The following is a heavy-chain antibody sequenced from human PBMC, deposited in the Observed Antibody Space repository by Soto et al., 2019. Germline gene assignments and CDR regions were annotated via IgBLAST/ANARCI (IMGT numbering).Heavy chain of an antibody. J-gene: IGHJ6*02. CDR1: GFTFSSYG. Sequence: GGSLRLSCAASGFTFSSYGMHWVRQAPGKGLEWVAVIWYDGSNKYYADSVKGRFTISRDNSKNTLYLQMNSLRAEDTAVYYCARDLHASTSRHYYYYYGMDVWGQGTTVTVSS. CDR2: IWYDGSNK. V-gene: IGHV3-33*01. CDR3: ARDLHASTSRHYYYYYGMDV.